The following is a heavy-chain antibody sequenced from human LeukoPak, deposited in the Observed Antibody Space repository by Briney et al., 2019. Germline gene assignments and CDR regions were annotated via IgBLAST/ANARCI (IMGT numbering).Heavy chain of an antibody. Sequence: SETLFLTCTVSGASINSHSYYWGWIRQAPGKGLEWIGSVYYDGTSYSNPSLTSRAAVFVDTSRDQFSLGLSFVTAADTALYYCVRHISTNTGYFDSCGQGILVSVSS. J-gene: IGHJ4*02. CDR1: GASINSHSYY. CDR3: VRHISTNTGYFDS. D-gene: IGHD2/OR15-2a*01. V-gene: IGHV4-39*01. CDR2: VYYDGTS.